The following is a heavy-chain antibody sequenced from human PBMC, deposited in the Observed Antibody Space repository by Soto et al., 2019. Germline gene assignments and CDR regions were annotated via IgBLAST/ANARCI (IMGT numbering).Heavy chain of an antibody. V-gene: IGHV1-2*04. CDR3: ARDIAVAGTGSAYYYYYGMDV. D-gene: IGHD6-19*01. CDR1: GYTFTGYY. CDR2: INPNSGGT. J-gene: IGHJ6*02. Sequence: ASVKVSCKASGYTFTGYYMHWVRQAPGQGLEWMGWINPNSGGTNYAQKFQGWVTMTRDTSISTAYMELSRLRSDDTAVHYCARDIAVAGTGSAYYYYYGMDVWGQGTTVTVS.